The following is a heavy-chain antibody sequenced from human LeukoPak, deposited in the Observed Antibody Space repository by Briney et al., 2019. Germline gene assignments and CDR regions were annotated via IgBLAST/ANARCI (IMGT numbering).Heavy chain of an antibody. CDR3: AKTRGSEVSAFDI. J-gene: IGHJ3*02. Sequence: GGSLRLSCAASGFTFSSYRMSWVRQAPGKGLEWVSSISGSGGSTYYADSVKGRFTISRDNSKNTLYLQMNSLRAEDTAVYYCAKTRGSEVSAFDIWGQGTMVTVSS. D-gene: IGHD5-12*01. V-gene: IGHV3-23*01. CDR2: ISGSGGST. CDR1: GFTFSSYR.